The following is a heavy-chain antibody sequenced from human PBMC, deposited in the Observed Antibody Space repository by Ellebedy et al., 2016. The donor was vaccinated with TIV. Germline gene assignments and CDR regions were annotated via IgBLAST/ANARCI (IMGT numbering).Heavy chain of an antibody. CDR2: LGKGGTII. V-gene: IGHV3-11*04. J-gene: IGHJ5*02. D-gene: IGHD1-26*01. Sequence: GGSLRLSCAASGFTLSDYYMSWIRQAPGKGLEWISYLGKGGTIIHQADFAKGRFTISRDNAKNSLYLQMNSLRAEDTAVYYCARDLLGGTSSNWFDPWGQGTLVTVSS. CDR1: GFTLSDYY. CDR3: ARDLLGGTSSNWFDP.